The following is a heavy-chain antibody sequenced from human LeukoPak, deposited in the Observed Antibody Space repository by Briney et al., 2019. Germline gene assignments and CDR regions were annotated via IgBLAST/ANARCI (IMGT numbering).Heavy chain of an antibody. Sequence: PSQTLSLTCTVSGGSISSDIYYWSWIRQPAGNTLEWIGRIYTRGSTNYNPSLKSRVTISVDTSKNQFSLKLSSATAADTAVYYCARDAGSSGWYSTSTPWFDPWGQGTLVTVSS. J-gene: IGHJ5*02. V-gene: IGHV4-61*02. CDR1: GGSISSDIYY. CDR2: IYTRGST. D-gene: IGHD6-19*01. CDR3: ARDAGSSGWYSTSTPWFDP.